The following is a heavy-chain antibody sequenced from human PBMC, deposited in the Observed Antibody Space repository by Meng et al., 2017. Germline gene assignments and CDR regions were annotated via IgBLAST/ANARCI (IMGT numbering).Heavy chain of an antibody. CDR3: ARVHMAVLDY. Sequence: GGSLRLSCADSGFTFSSYWMSWVRQAPGKGREWVANIKEDGSEKNYVDSVKGRFTISRDNAKNSLYLQMNSLRAEDTAVYYCARVHMAVLDYWGQGTLVTVSS. V-gene: IGHV3-7*01. CDR1: GFTFSSYW. D-gene: IGHD2-21*01. J-gene: IGHJ4*02. CDR2: IKEDGSEK.